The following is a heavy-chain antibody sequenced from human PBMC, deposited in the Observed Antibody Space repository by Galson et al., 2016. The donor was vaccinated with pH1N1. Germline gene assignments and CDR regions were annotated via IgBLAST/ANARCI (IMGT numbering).Heavy chain of an antibody. V-gene: IGHV4-61*02. CDR2: MYTSWTP. CDR3: ARYRVALTGILDY. Sequence: TLSLTCTVSGGSISSNIYYWHWIRQPAGKGLAWSGRMYTSWTPTYNRSLESRVSIAVDTSKNQFPLRLSSVTAADTAVYFCARYRVALTGILDYWGQGALVTVSS. D-gene: IGHD3-10*01. CDR1: GGSISSNIYY. J-gene: IGHJ4*02.